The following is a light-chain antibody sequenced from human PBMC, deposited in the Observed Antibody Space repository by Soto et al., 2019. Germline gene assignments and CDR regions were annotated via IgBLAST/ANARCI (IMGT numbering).Light chain of an antibody. V-gene: IGKV3-11*01. Sequence: EIVLTQSPGTLSLSPVERATLSCRASQSVNYYLAWYQQKPGQAPRLLIYDASNRATDIPARFSGSGSGTDFTLTISRLEPEDFAVYYCQQRSSWPLTFGGGTKVDIK. J-gene: IGKJ4*01. CDR3: QQRSSWPLT. CDR2: DAS. CDR1: QSVNYY.